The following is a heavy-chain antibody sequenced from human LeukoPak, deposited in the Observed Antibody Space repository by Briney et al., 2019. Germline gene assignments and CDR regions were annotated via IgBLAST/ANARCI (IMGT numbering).Heavy chain of an antibody. D-gene: IGHD2-15*01. J-gene: IGHJ4*02. CDR1: GGSFSGYY. CDR3: ARISTRIGYFDY. Sequence: KSSETLSLTCAVYGGSFSGYYWSWIRQPPGKGLEWIGEINHSGSTNYNPSLKSRVTISVDTSKNQFSLKLSSVTAADTAVYYCARISTRIGYFDYWGQGTLVTVSS. V-gene: IGHV4-34*01. CDR2: INHSGST.